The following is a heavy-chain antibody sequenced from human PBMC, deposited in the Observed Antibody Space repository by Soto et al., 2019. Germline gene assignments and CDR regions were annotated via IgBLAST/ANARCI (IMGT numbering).Heavy chain of an antibody. V-gene: IGHV4-34*01. D-gene: IGHD3-22*01. Sequence: PSETLSLTCAVYGGSFSGYYWSWIRQPPGKGLEWIGEINHSGSTNYNPSLKSRVTISVDTSKNQFSLKLSSVTAADTAVYYCARGQFRRTYYDSSGYPRVWFDPWGQGTLVTVSS. CDR3: ARGQFRRTYYDSSGYPRVWFDP. CDR2: INHSGST. J-gene: IGHJ5*02. CDR1: GGSFSGYY.